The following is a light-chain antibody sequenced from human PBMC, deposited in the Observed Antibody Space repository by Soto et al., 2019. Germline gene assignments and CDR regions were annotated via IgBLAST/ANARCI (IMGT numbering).Light chain of an antibody. V-gene: IGKV1-5*03. J-gene: IGKJ4*01. CDR3: QQYNSCPLT. Sequence: DIQMTQSPSSLSASVGDRVTITCRASQSISTLLAWYQQKPGKAPKLLIYKSSSLESGVPSRFSGSGSGTEFTFTISSLQPDDFASYYCQQYNSCPLTFGGGTKVDIK. CDR2: KSS. CDR1: QSISTL.